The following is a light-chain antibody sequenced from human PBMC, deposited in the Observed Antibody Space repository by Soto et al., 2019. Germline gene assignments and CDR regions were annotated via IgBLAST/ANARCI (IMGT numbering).Light chain of an antibody. J-gene: IGLJ2*01. CDR2: ADS. V-gene: IGLV3-21*02. CDR1: KIGSES. Sequence: SYELTQPPSVSVAPGQTARITCGGNKIGSESVHWYQQKPGQAPVLVVYADSDRPSGIPERFSGSNSGNTATLTISRVEAGDEADYYCQVWDSSSDRVVFGGGTKLTVL. CDR3: QVWDSSSDRVV.